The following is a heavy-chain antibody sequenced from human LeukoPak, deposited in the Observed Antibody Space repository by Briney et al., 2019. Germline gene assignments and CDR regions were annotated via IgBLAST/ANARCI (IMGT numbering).Heavy chain of an antibody. J-gene: IGHJ4*02. Sequence: KTSDTLSPTCAAAGYSIRSGFYWVWIRQPPGKGLEWSGSLHHTRSTYYNSSLKSRVSMSVDRSNNNFSLTLSTVPASDTAVYYCAIDRESSPWELLLDYWGQGILVTVSS. CDR3: AIDRESSPWELLLDY. CDR2: LHHTRST. V-gene: IGHV4-38-2*02. D-gene: IGHD1-26*01. CDR1: GYSIRSGFY.